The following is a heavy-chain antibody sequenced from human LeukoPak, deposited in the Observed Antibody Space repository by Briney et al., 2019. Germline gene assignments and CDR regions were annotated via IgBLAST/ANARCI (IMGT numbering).Heavy chain of an antibody. J-gene: IGHJ4*02. CDR3: ARAGGYCGRISCPYYFDY. Sequence: PSETLSLTCAVYGGSFSGYYWSWIRQPPGKGLEWIGEINHSGSTNYKPSLKSRVTISVDTSKNQFSLKLSSVTAADTAVYYCARAGGYCGRISCPYYFDYWGQGSLVAVSS. D-gene: IGHD2-15*01. CDR2: INHSGST. V-gene: IGHV4-34*01. CDR1: GGSFSGYY.